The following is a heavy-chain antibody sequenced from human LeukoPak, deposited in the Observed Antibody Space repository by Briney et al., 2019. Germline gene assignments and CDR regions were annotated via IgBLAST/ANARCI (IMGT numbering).Heavy chain of an antibody. CDR2: ISYDGSNK. Sequence: GRSLRLSCAASGFTFSSYGMHWVRQAPGKGLEWVAVISYDGSNKYYADSVKGRFTISRDNSKNTLYLQMNSLRAEDTAVYYCARDLAPYYYDIQYYFDYWGQGTLVTVSS. CDR3: ARDLAPYYYDIQYYFDY. V-gene: IGHV3-30*03. D-gene: IGHD3-22*01. CDR1: GFTFSSYG. J-gene: IGHJ4*02.